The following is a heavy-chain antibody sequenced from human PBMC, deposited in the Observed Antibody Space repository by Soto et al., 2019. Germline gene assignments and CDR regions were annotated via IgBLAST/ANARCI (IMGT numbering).Heavy chain of an antibody. J-gene: IGHJ5*01. CDR1: GVSISSGGYS. D-gene: IGHD2-15*01. CDR2: IYSGTT. V-gene: IGHV4-30-2*01. CDR3: ATEDSGAFFDF. Sequence: QVPLQESASGPVKPSQTLSLTCAVSGVSISSGGYSWSWIRQPPGRGMEWIGYIYSGTTHYNPSLKSRVTISIDRSKNQVSLRLKSVTAADTAVYYCATEDSGAFFDFWGQGNLVTVSS.